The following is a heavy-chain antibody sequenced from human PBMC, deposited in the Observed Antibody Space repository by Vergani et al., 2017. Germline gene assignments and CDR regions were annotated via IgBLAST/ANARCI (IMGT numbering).Heavy chain of an antibody. CDR2: ISYDGSNK. J-gene: IGHJ6*03. Sequence: QVQLVESGGGVVQPGRSLRLSCAASGFTFSSYAMHWVRQAPGKGLEWVAVISYDGSNKYYADSVKGRFTISRDNSKNTLYLQMNSLRAEDTAVYYCARSPSPMYSSSWAPQAYYYYYYMDVWGKXP. CDR3: ARSPSPMYSSSWAPQAYYYYYYMDV. D-gene: IGHD6-13*01. V-gene: IGHV3-30-3*01. CDR1: GFTFSSYA.